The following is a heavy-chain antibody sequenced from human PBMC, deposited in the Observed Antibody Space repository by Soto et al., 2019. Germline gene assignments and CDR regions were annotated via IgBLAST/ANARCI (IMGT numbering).Heavy chain of an antibody. J-gene: IGHJ1*01. D-gene: IGHD4-4*01. CDR3: VKNMENFAYSVSRPYEH. CDR2: LTWDSRKI. Sequence: EVQLVESGGGLVQPGRSLRLSCTASGFTFDDFTMHWVRQAPGKGLELVSHLTWDSRKIDYADSVKGRFSISRDNSKSSLYLQMNSLRTEDTAIYYCVKNMENFAYSVSRPYEHWGRGTLVAVSS. V-gene: IGHV3-9*01. CDR1: GFTFDDFT.